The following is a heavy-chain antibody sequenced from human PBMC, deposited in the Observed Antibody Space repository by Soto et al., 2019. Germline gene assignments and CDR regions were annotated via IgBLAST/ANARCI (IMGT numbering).Heavy chain of an antibody. V-gene: IGHV4-30-4*01. CDR1: GGSISSGDYY. Sequence: SETLSLTCTVSGGSISSGDYYWSWIRQPPGKGLEWIGYIYDSGSTYYNPSLKSRVTISVDTSKNQFSLKLSSVTAADTAVYYCARHVDTAMVFFDYWGQGTLVTVSS. J-gene: IGHJ4*02. CDR2: IYDSGST. D-gene: IGHD5-18*01. CDR3: ARHVDTAMVFFDY.